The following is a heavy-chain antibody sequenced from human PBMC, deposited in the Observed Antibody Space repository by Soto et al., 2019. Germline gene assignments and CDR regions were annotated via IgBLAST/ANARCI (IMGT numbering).Heavy chain of an antibody. V-gene: IGHV1-18*01. Sequence: QVQLVQSGAEVKKPGASVKVSCKASGYTFTSYGISWVRQAPGQGLEWMGWTSAYNGNKNYAQKRQGRVTMTTDTSTSTAYMELRSLRSDDTAVYYCARRQWLVGGYYYGMDVWGQGTTVTVSS. CDR2: TSAYNGNK. J-gene: IGHJ6*02. CDR3: ARRQWLVGGYYYGMDV. D-gene: IGHD6-19*01. CDR1: GYTFTSYG.